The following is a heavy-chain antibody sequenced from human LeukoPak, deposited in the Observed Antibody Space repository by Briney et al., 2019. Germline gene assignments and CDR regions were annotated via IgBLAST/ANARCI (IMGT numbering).Heavy chain of an antibody. CDR2: IYTSGIT. D-gene: IGHD6-19*01. Sequence: SETLSLTCTVSGGSIIGYYWNWIRQPAGKGLEWVGRIYTSGITAYNPSLNSRVTMSVDTSKNQFSLKLSSVTAADTAVYYCARVPVAGRDWFDPWGQGTLVTVSS. V-gene: IGHV4-4*07. CDR1: GGSIIGYY. CDR3: ARVPVAGRDWFDP. J-gene: IGHJ5*02.